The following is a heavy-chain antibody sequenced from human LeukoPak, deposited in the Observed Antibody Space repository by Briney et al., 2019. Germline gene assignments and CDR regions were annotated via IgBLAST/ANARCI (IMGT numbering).Heavy chain of an antibody. CDR1: GGSFSSYY. J-gene: IGHJ4*02. Sequence: PSETLSLTCAVYGGSFSSYYWTYIRQPPGKWLEWIGEINHSGTTNYNPSLKSRVTISVDTSKNQFSLKLNSVTAADTAVYYCARGGSAGNRTPLWGQGTLVTVSS. D-gene: IGHD4-23*01. CDR2: INHSGTT. V-gene: IGHV4-34*01. CDR3: ARGGSAGNRTPL.